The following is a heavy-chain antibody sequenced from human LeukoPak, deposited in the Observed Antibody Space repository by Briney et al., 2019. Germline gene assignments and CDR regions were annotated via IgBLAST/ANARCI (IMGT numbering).Heavy chain of an antibody. J-gene: IGHJ6*04. Sequence: SETLSLTCAVYVGSFSGYYWSWIRQPPGKGLEWIGENNHNGSPNYNPSLKSRVTVSVDTTKNQFALKLSSVTAEDTAVYYCARGLRPTGPAYRDVWGKGTTVTVSP. D-gene: IGHD4-17*01. CDR3: ARGLRPTGPAYRDV. V-gene: IGHV4-34*01. CDR1: VGSFSGYY. CDR2: NNHNGSP.